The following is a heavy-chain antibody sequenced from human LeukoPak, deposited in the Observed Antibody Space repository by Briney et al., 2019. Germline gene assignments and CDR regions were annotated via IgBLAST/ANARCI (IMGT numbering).Heavy chain of an antibody. CDR3: ARARQWLVRSPFDY. CDR2: INHSGST. D-gene: IGHD6-19*01. J-gene: IGHJ4*02. Sequence: TTSETLSLTCAVYGGSFSGYYWSWIPQPPGKGLEWIGEINHSGSTNYNPSLKSRVTISVDTSKNQFSLKLSSVTAADTAVYYCARARQWLVRSPFDYWGQGTLVSVSS. V-gene: IGHV4-34*01. CDR1: GGSFSGYY.